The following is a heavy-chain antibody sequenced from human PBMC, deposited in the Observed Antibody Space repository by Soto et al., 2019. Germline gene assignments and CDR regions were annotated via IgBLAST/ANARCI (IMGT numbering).Heavy chain of an antibody. V-gene: IGHV3-23*01. D-gene: IGHD2-2*02. Sequence: GGSLRLSCAASGFTFSSYAMSWVRQAPVKVLEWVSAISGSGGSTYYADSVKGRFTISRDNSKNTLYLQMNSLRAEDTAVYYCAKGLTHYCSSTSCYKTYYYYYGMDVWGQGTTVTVSS. J-gene: IGHJ6*02. CDR2: ISGSGGST. CDR1: GFTFSSYA. CDR3: AKGLTHYCSSTSCYKTYYYYYGMDV.